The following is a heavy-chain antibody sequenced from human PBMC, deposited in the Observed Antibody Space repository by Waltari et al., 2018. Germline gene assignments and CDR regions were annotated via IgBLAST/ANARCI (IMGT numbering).Heavy chain of an antibody. J-gene: IGHJ4*02. V-gene: IGHV1-2*02. Sequence: QVQLVQSGVEVKKPGASVRVSCKASGYTSPDDYLHWIRQAPGQGPEWMGWINPNNGATKYAQKFQGRVTMTRDTSINTAYLEVTSDDTAVYYCARDRWGESHGYGYWGRGTLVTVSS. D-gene: IGHD7-27*01. CDR1: GYTSPDDY. CDR3: ARDRWGESHGYGY. CDR2: INPNNGAT.